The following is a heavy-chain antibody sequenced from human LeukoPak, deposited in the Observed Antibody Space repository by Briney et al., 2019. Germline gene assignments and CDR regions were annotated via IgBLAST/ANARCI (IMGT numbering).Heavy chain of an antibody. V-gene: IGHV3-53*01. D-gene: IGHD1-7*01. CDR3: ARGNWNYPFDY. CDR2: IYSGAST. J-gene: IGHJ4*02. Sequence: GGSLRLSCAASGFTVSSNYMSWVRQAPGKGLEWVSVIYSGASTYNADSVKGRFTISRDNSKNTLYLQMNSLRAEDTAVYYCARGNWNYPFDYWGQGTLVTVSS. CDR1: GFTVSSNY.